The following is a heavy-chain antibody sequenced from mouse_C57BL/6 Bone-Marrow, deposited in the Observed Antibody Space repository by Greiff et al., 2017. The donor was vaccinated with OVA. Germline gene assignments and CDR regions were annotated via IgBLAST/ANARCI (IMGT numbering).Heavy chain of an antibody. V-gene: IGHV1-26*01. CDR1: GYTFTDYY. J-gene: IGHJ3*01. Sequence: VQLQQSGPELVKPGASVKISCKASGYTFTDYYMNWVKQSHGKSLEWIGDINPNNGGTSYNQKFKGKATLTVDKSSSTAYMELRSLTSEDSAVYYCARYARFPPFAYWGQGTLVTVSA. CDR3: ARYARFPPFAY. CDR2: INPNNGGT.